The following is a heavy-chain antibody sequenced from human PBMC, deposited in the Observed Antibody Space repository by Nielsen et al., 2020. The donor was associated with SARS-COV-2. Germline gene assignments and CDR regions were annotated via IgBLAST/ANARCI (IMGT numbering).Heavy chain of an antibody. CDR1: GGSISSGGYY. V-gene: IGHV4-61*08. Sequence: SETLSLTCTVSGGSISSGGYYWSWIRQHPGKGLEWIGYIYYSGSTNYNPSLKSRVTISVDTSKNQFSLKLSSVTAADTAVYYCARDGYWYGMDVWGQGTTVTVSS. CDR3: ARDGYWYGMDV. D-gene: IGHD2-2*03. CDR2: IYYSGST. J-gene: IGHJ6*02.